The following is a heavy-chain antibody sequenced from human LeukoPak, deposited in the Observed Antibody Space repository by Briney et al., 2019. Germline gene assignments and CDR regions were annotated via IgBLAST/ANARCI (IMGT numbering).Heavy chain of an antibody. CDR1: GGSISSSNW. CDR2: IYHSGST. V-gene: IGHV4-4*02. Sequence: SETLSLTCAVSGGSISSSNWWSWVRQPPGKGLEWIGEIYHSGSTNYNPSLKSRVTMSVDTSKNQFSLKLSSVTAADTAVYYCARYDFWSGSMDVWGKGTTVTVSS. CDR3: ARYDFWSGSMDV. J-gene: IGHJ6*03. D-gene: IGHD3-3*01.